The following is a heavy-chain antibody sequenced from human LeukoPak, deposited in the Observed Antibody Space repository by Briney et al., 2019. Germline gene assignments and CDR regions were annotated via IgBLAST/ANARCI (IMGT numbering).Heavy chain of an antibody. CDR2: ISGTGGST. CDR3: AKGFGDYYYYYMDV. J-gene: IGHJ6*03. Sequence: GGSLRLSCAASGFTFSNYAMIWVRQAPGKGLEWVPAISGTGGSTYYPDSVKGRFTISRDNSKNTLYLQMNRLRADDTAVYYCAKGFGDYYYYYMDVWGKGTTVTVSS. D-gene: IGHD3-16*01. V-gene: IGHV3-23*01. CDR1: GFTFSNYA.